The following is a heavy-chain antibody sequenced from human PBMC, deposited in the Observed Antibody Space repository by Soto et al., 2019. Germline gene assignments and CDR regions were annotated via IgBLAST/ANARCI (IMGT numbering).Heavy chain of an antibody. D-gene: IGHD6-6*01. CDR2: ISGSGGIT. CDR1: GFTFSSYA. CDR3: AKKGQYSSSTKGFNWFDP. J-gene: IGHJ5*02. V-gene: IGHV3-23*01. Sequence: EVQLLESGGGLVQPGGSLRLSCAASGFTFSSYAMSWVRPAPGKGLEWVSAISGSGGITYYADSVKGRFTISRDNSKNTLYLQMNSLRAEDTAVYYCAKKGQYSSSTKGFNWFDPWGQGTLVTVSS.